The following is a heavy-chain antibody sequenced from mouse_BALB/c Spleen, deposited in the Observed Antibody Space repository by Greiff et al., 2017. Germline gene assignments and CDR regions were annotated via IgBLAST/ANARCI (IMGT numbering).Heavy chain of an antibody. Sequence: GGGLVQPNGSLKLSCAASGFTFNTNAMNWVRQAPGKGLEWVARIRSKSNNYATYYADSVKDRFTISRDDSQSMLYLQMNNLKTEDTAMYYCVYDCDDYYAMDYWGQGTSVTVSS. J-gene: IGHJ4*01. CDR2: IRSKSNNYAT. CDR3: VYDCDDYYAMDY. V-gene: IGHV10S3*01. D-gene: IGHD2-4*01. CDR1: GFTFNTNA.